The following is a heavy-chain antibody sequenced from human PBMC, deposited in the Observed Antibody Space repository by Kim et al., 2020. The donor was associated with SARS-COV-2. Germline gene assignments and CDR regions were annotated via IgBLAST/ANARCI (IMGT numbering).Heavy chain of an antibody. CDR3: ARDGVWYFDY. Sequence: TIYYADSGKGRFTISRDNAKNSLYLQMNSLRAEDTAVYYCARDGVWYFDYWGQGTLVAVSS. J-gene: IGHJ4*02. V-gene: IGHV3-48*03. CDR2: TI. D-gene: IGHD2-21*01.